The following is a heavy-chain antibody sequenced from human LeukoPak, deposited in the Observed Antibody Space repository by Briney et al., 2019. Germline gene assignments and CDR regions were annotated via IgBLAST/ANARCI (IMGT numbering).Heavy chain of an antibody. J-gene: IGHJ6*02. V-gene: IGHV2-5*01. D-gene: IGHD2-2*01. Sequence: SGPTLVKPTQTLTLTCTFSGFSLSTSGVGVGWIRQPPGKALEWLALIYWNDDKRYSPSLKSRLTITKDTSKNQVVLTMTNMDLVDTATYYCARTRLGYCSSTSCYRNYYYYYGMDVWGQGTTVTVSS. CDR3: ARTRLGYCSSTSCYRNYYYYYGMDV. CDR1: GFSLSTSGVG. CDR2: IYWNDDK.